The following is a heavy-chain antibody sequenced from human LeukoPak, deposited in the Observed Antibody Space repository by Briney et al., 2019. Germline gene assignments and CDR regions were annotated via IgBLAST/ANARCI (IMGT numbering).Heavy chain of an antibody. CDR1: GFTFDDYA. D-gene: IGHD3-16*01. CDR3: AKDMDRGGREYFDC. V-gene: IGHV3-9*01. J-gene: IGHJ4*02. CDR2: ISWNSGSI. Sequence: GGSLRLSCAASGFTFDDYAMHWVRQAPGKGLEWVSGISWNSGSIGYADSVKGRFTISRDNAKNSLYLQMNSLRAEDTALYYCAKDMDRGGREYFDCWGQGTLVTVSS.